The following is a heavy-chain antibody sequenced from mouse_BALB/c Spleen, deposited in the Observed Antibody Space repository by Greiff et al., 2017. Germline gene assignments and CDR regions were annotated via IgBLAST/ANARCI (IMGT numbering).Heavy chain of an antibody. CDR2: IYPGNVNT. CDR1: GYTFTSYY. CDR3: ARRGSSYYYAMDY. J-gene: IGHJ4*01. D-gene: IGHD1-1*01. Sequence: VQLQQSGPELVKPGASVRISCKASGYTFTSYYIHWVKQRPGQGLEWIGWIYPGNVNTKYNEKFKGKATLTADKSSSTAYMQLSSLTSEDSAVYFCARRGSSYYYAMDYWGQGTSVTVSS. V-gene: IGHV1S56*01.